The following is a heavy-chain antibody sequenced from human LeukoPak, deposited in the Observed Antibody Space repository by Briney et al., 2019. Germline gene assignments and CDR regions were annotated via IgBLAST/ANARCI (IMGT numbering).Heavy chain of an antibody. J-gene: IGHJ4*02. CDR3: ARSGVATCHY. CDR2: INPDGVS. Sequence: PGGSLRLSCQASGFTFSDYAMSWVRHAPGKGLESVTSINPDGVSFFADSVKGRFTISRDDSRGVVYLQMNTLGAEDTAVYYCARSGVATCHYWGQGILVTVSS. CDR1: GFTFSDYA. V-gene: IGHV3-23*01. D-gene: IGHD3-10*01.